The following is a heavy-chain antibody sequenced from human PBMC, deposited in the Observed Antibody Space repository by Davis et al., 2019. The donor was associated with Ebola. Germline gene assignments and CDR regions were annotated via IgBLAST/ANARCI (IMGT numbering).Heavy chain of an antibody. Sequence: GGFLRLSCADSVITFSSYAMTWARQAPGKALEWVSAISGSGGSTYYADSVKGRFTISRDNSKKTLYLQMNSLRAEDTAVYYCAKSGLSFGVVKYHYGMDVWGKGTTVTVSS. CDR1: VITFSSYA. CDR3: AKSGLSFGVVKYHYGMDV. D-gene: IGHD3-3*01. CDR2: ISGSGGST. J-gene: IGHJ6*04. V-gene: IGHV3-23*01.